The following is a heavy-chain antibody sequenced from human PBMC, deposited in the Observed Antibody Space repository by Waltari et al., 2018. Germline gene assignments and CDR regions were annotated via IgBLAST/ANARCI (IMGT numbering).Heavy chain of an antibody. CDR2: INAGTGKT. J-gene: IGHJ1*01. D-gene: IGHD2-2*01. CDR3: ARTTHEIEDYAQY. Sequence: QVQLVQSGDEAKKPGASATVSCRASGYTFNDYVLHWVRQAPGQSLEWMGWINAGTGKTIYSQKFQGRVIITRDTSASTAYVELSSLASEDTAVYYCARTTHEIEDYAQYWGQGTLVTVSS. V-gene: IGHV1-3*01. CDR1: GYTFNDYV.